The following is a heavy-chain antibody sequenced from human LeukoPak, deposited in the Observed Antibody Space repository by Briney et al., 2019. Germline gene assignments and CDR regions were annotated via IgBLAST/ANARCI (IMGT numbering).Heavy chain of an antibody. CDR1: GGCVSSGSYY. CDR3: ARGGHDILTGYYFFDY. D-gene: IGHD3-9*01. Sequence: SETLSLTCTVSGGCVSSGSYYWSWIRQPPGKGLEWIGYIYYSGSTNYNPFLKSRVTISVDTSKNQFSLKLSSVTAADTAVYYCARGGHDILTGYYFFDYWGQGTLVTVSS. V-gene: IGHV4-61*01. CDR2: IYYSGST. J-gene: IGHJ4*02.